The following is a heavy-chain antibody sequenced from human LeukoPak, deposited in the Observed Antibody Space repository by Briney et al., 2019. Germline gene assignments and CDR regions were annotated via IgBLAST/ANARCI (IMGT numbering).Heavy chain of an antibody. CDR3: AKDLQVGANTYYYYYGMDV. D-gene: IGHD1-26*01. CDR2: IIWNSGSI. Sequence: GGSLRLSCAASGFTFDDYAMHWVRQAPGKGLEWVSGIIWNSGSIDYADSVKGRFTISRDNAKNSLYLQMNSLRAEDTALYYCAKDLQVGANTYYYYYGMDVWGQGTTVTVSS. J-gene: IGHJ6*02. CDR1: GFTFDDYA. V-gene: IGHV3-9*01.